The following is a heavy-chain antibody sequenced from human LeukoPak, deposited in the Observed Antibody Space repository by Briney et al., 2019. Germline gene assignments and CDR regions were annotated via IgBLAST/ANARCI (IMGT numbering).Heavy chain of an antibody. V-gene: IGHV4-30-2*01. CDR3: ARGTDTKPFWSGYWVDV. J-gene: IGHJ6*01. D-gene: IGHD3-3*01. CDR1: GGSISSGGYS. CDR2: IYHSGST. Sequence: SQTLSLTCAVSGGSISSGGYSWSWLRQPPGKGLEWIVYIYHSGSTYYNPSLKSRVTISVDRSKNQFSLKPSSVTAADTAVYYCARGTDTKPFWSGYWVDVWGQGTTVTVSS.